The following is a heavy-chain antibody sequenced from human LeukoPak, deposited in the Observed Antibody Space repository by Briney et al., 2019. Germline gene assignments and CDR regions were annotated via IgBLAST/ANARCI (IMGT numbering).Heavy chain of an antibody. CDR3: AKSAVYSSGFDY. CDR1: GFTFSRYG. D-gene: IGHD6-19*01. Sequence: GGSLRLSCAASGFTFSRYGMHWVRQAPGKGLEWVAVISYDGRNKYYADSVKGRFTISRDNSKNTLYLQMNSLRVEDTAVYYCAKSAVYSSGFDYWGQGTLVTVSS. V-gene: IGHV3-30*18. CDR2: ISYDGRNK. J-gene: IGHJ4*02.